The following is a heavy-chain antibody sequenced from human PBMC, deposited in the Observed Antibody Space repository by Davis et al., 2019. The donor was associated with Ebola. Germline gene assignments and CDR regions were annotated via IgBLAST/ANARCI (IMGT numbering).Heavy chain of an antibody. V-gene: IGHV1-3*01. Sequence: ASVKVSCKTSGYTFTNYAIHWVRQAPGQRLEWMGWINAGNGDTKYSQKFQGRVTITRDTPASTVYMELSSLRSEDTAVYYCARGGPVAVARYDYWGQGTLVTVSS. CDR3: ARGGPVAVARYDY. J-gene: IGHJ4*02. CDR1: GYTFTNYA. D-gene: IGHD6-19*01. CDR2: INAGNGDT.